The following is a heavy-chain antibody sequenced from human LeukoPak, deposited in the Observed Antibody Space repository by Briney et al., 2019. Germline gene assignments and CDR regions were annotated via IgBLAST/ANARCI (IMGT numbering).Heavy chain of an antibody. Sequence: PSETLSLTCIVSGDSISSYYWSWIRQPPGKGLEWIGYIYYSGSTNYNPSLKSRVTMSVDTSKNQFSLKLSSVTAADTAVYYCARSYYYDSSGYQINAFDIWGQGQWSPSLQ. V-gene: IGHV4-59*01. CDR2: IYYSGST. CDR3: ARSYYYDSSGYQINAFDI. CDR1: GDSISSYY. J-gene: IGHJ3*02. D-gene: IGHD3-22*01.